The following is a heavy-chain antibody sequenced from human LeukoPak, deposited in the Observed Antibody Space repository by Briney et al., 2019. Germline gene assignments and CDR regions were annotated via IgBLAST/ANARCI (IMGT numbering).Heavy chain of an antibody. Sequence: GGSLRLSCAASGFTFSSYWMSWVRQAPGKGLEWVANIKQDGSEKYYVDSVKGRFTISRDNAKNSLYLQMNSLRAEDTAVYYCARFRFGYYDNSAPHWGQGTLVTVSS. D-gene: IGHD3-22*01. CDR3: ARFRFGYYDNSAPH. CDR1: GFTFSSYW. J-gene: IGHJ4*02. V-gene: IGHV3-7*01. CDR2: IKQDGSEK.